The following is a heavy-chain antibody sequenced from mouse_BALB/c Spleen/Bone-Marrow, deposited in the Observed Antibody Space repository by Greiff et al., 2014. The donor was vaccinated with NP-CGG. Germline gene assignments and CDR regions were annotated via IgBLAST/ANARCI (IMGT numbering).Heavy chain of an antibody. Sequence: VQLQQPGPELVKPGASMKISCKASGYSFTACFIHWIKQSHVKSLEWIGRINPYNGATTYNQNFNDKASLTVDKSSSIAYMELHSLTSEDSAVYYCARRWSGAMDYWGQGTSVTVSS. D-gene: IGHD2-3*01. J-gene: IGHJ4*01. CDR3: ARRWSGAMDY. CDR1: GYSFTACF. V-gene: IGHV1-37*01. CDR2: INPYNGAT.